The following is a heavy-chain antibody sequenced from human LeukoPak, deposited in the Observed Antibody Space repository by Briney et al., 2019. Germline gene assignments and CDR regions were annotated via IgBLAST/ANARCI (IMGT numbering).Heavy chain of an antibody. Sequence: ASVKVSCKASGYSFTAYYMHLVRQAPGQGLEWMGWINPNSGDTKYAQNFQDRVTMTWDTSVSTAYMELSSLTSADTAVYYCAREKPRTLGRSYYYYGMDVWGQGTTVTVSS. CDR1: GYSFTAYY. J-gene: IGHJ6*02. CDR3: AREKPRTLGRSYYYYGMDV. V-gene: IGHV1-2*02. CDR2: INPNSGDT.